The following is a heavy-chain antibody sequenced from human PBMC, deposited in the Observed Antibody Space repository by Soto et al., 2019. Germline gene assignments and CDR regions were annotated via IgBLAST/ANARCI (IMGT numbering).Heavy chain of an antibody. Sequence: ASVKVSCKVSGYTLTELSMHWVRQAPGKGLEWMGGFDPEDGETIYAQKFQGRVTMTEDTSTDTAYMELSSLRSEDTAVYYCATSLIAARRGGSWFDPWGQGALVTVSS. J-gene: IGHJ5*02. CDR2: FDPEDGET. V-gene: IGHV1-24*01. CDR3: ATSLIAARRGGSWFDP. CDR1: GYTLTELS. D-gene: IGHD6-6*01.